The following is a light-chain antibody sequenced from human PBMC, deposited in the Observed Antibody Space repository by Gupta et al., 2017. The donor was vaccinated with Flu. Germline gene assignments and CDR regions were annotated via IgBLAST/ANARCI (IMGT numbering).Light chain of an antibody. Sequence: DIQMTQSPSSLSASVGDRVTITCRASQSISSYLNWYQQKPGKAPKLLIYAASSLQSGVPSRFSGSGSGTDFTLTISILQPEDFATYYCQQSYSTPPLTFGGGTKVDIK. CDR1: QSISSY. J-gene: IGKJ4*01. CDR2: AAS. V-gene: IGKV1-39*01. CDR3: QQSYSTPPLT.